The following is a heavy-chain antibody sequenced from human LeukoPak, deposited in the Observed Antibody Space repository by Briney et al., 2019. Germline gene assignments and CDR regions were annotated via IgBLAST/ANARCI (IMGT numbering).Heavy chain of an antibody. J-gene: IGHJ4*02. CDR1: GGSFSGYY. D-gene: IGHD6-6*01. Sequence: SETLSLTCAVYGGSFSGYYWSWIRQPPGKGLEWIGEINHSGSTNYNPSLKSRVTISVDTSKNQFSLKLSSVTAADTAVYYCARRHSSSSGVGDYWGQGTLVTVSS. CDR2: INHSGST. V-gene: IGHV4-34*01. CDR3: ARRHSSSSGVGDY.